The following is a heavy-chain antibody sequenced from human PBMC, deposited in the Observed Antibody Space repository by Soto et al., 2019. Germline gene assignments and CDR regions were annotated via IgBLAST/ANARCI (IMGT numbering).Heavy chain of an antibody. D-gene: IGHD6-13*01. J-gene: IGHJ4*02. CDR2: IIPIFGTA. CDR3: ARAFSPGIAAAGTVDY. CDR1: GGTFSSYA. V-gene: IGHV1-69*06. Sequence: QVQLVQSGAEVKKPGSSVKFSCKASGGTFSSYAISWVRQAPGQGLEWMGGIIPIFGTANYAQKFQGRVTITADKSTRTAYMELSSLRSEDTAVYYCARAFSPGIAAAGTVDYWGQGTLVTVSS.